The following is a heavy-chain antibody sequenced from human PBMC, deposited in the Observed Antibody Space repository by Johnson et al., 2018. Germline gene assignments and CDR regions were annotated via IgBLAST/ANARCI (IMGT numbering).Heavy chain of an antibody. CDR2: IWDDGSNK. J-gene: IGHJ3*02. D-gene: IGHD3-10*01. CDR3: ARDIGDRAFDI. Sequence: VQLLETGGGVVQPGRYLRLCCAASGFTFSSYGMHWVRQAPGKGLEWVAVIWDDGSNKYYEDSVTGRFIISRDNSKNTLYLQMNSLRAEDTAVYYCARDIGDRAFDIWGQGTMVTVSS. V-gene: IGHV3-33*01. CDR1: GFTFSSYG.